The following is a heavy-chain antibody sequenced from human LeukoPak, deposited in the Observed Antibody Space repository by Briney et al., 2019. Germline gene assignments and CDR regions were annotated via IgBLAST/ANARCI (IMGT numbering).Heavy chain of an antibody. J-gene: IGHJ5*02. CDR2: ISYDGSNK. D-gene: IGHD3-22*01. V-gene: IGHV3-30*18. CDR1: GFTVSSDG. CDR3: AKDLTYDSSAFYPAWIDP. Sequence: SGGSLRLSWSAAGFTVSSDGMHCGRQAPGKGRGWVAVISYDGSNKYYADSVKGRFTISRDNSKNTLYLKLNSLSAEDTAVYYCAKDLTYDSSAFYPAWIDPWGQGTLVTVSS.